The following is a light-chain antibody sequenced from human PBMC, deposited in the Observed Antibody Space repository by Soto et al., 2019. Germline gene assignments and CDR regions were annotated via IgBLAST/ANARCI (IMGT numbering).Light chain of an antibody. V-gene: IGKV3-20*01. Sequence: EIVLTQSPGTMSLSPGARATLSCRASQTVSSNFLAWYQQKPGQAPRLLIYGASNRATGIPDRFSGSGSGTDFTLTISRLEPEDFAVFYCQQYGSSFITFCQGTRLEIK. CDR2: GAS. CDR1: QTVSSNF. CDR3: QQYGSSFIT. J-gene: IGKJ5*01.